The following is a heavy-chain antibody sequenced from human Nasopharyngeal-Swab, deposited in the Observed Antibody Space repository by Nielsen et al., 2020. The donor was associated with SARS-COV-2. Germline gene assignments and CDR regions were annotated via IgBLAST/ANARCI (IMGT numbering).Heavy chain of an antibody. Sequence: WIRQPPGKGLAWIGSIYYSGRTYYNPALKSRVTISVDTSTNQFSLKLSSVTAADTAVYYCARYRGGFYSSNWYFDYWGQGTLVTVSS. CDR3: ARYRGGFYSSNWYFDY. CDR2: IYYSGRT. V-gene: IGHV4-39*01. J-gene: IGHJ4*02. D-gene: IGHD6-13*01.